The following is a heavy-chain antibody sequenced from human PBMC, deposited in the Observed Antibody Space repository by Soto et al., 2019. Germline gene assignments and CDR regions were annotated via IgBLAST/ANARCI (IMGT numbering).Heavy chain of an antibody. CDR2: IYYSWST. Sequence: SETLSLTCTVSCGSIISYYWSWIRQPPGKGLEWIGYIYYSWSTNYNPSLKSRVTISVDTSKNQFSLKLSSVTAADTAVYYCARENSSSYYYYGMDVWGQGTTVTVSS. V-gene: IGHV4-59*01. CDR3: ARENSSSYYYYGMDV. CDR1: CGSIISYY. J-gene: IGHJ6*02. D-gene: IGHD6-6*01.